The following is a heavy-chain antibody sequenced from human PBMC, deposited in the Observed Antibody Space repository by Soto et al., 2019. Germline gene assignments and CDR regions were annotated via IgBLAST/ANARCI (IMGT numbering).Heavy chain of an antibody. J-gene: IGHJ4*02. CDR1: GFTFGDYA. CDR2: IRSKAYGGTT. CDR3: TRDGYYDILTGSPVPGNDY. V-gene: IGHV3-49*04. Sequence: PGGSLRLSCTASGFTFGDYAMSWVRQAPGKGLEWVGFIRSKAYGGTTEYAASVKGRFTISRDDSKSIAYLQMNSLKTEDTAVYYCTRDGYYDILTGSPVPGNDYWGQETLVTAPQ. D-gene: IGHD3-9*01.